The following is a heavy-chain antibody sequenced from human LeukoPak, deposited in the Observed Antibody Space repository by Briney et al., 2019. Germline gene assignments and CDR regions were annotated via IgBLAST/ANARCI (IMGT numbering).Heavy chain of an antibody. CDR3: AKARTYYYDSSGPDGMDY. CDR1: GFTFSSYG. CDR2: IRYDGSNK. V-gene: IGHV3-30*02. Sequence: GGSLRLSCAASGFTFSSYGMHWVRQAPGKGLEWVALIRYDGSNKYYADSVKGRFTISRDNSKNTLYLQMNSLRAEDTAVYYCAKARTYYYDSSGPDGMDYWGQGTLVTVSS. D-gene: IGHD3-22*01. J-gene: IGHJ4*02.